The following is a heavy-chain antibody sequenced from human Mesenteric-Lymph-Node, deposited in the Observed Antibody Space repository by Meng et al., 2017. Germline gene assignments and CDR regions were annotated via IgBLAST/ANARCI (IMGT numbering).Heavy chain of an antibody. V-gene: IGHV3-15*01. J-gene: IGHJ4*02. Sequence: GGGFVKPVGSLRFPCCASCFTFSNVWMIWVRQAAGKGLEWVGRIKSKTDGGTTDYAAPVKGRFTISRDDSKNTLYLQMNSLKTEDTAVYYCTTVDYRGVYWGQGTLVTVSS. CDR1: CFTFSNVW. CDR2: IKSKTDGGTT. D-gene: IGHD4-11*01. CDR3: TTVDYRGVY.